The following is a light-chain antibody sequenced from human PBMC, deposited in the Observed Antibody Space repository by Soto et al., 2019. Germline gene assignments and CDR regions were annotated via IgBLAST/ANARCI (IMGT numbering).Light chain of an antibody. Sequence: VLTQSPGTLSLSPGERATLSCRASQPISSSFLGWYQQKPGQAPRLLIFGASNRATDIPDRFSGSQSGSEFNLAISRLEPEDFSVDYCHHGRRFGQGTRVEIK. CDR2: GAS. CDR1: QPISSSF. J-gene: IGKJ1*01. CDR3: HHGRR. V-gene: IGKV3-20*01.